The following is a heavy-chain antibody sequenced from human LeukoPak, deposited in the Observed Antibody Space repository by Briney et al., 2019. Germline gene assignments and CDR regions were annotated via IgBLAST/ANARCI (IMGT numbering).Heavy chain of an antibody. Sequence: PGGSLRLSCAASGFNFSRNGMHWVRQAPGKGLEWVSFIRYDGSNKFYVDSVRGRFTISRDNSKNTLYLQMNSLRTEDTAVYYCARDFDDVNGYYYYIPDSWGHGMLVTVSS. J-gene: IGHJ5*01. CDR3: ARDFDDVNGYYYYIPDS. CDR2: IRYDGSNK. D-gene: IGHD3-22*01. CDR1: GFNFSRNG. V-gene: IGHV3-30*02.